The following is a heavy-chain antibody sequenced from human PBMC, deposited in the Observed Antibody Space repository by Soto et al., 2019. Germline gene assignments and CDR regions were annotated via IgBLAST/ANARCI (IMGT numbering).Heavy chain of an antibody. CDR3: ARVSGDDSGYDSGWYFDL. CDR1: GYTFTGYY. J-gene: IGHJ2*01. V-gene: IGHV1-2*04. Sequence: QVQLVQSGAEVKKPGASVKVSCKASGYTFTGYYMHWVRQAPGQGLEWMGWINPNSGGTNYAQKFQGWVTMTRDTSISTAYMELSRLRSDDTAVYYCARVSGDDSGYDSGWYFDLWGRGTLVTVSS. D-gene: IGHD5-12*01. CDR2: INPNSGGT.